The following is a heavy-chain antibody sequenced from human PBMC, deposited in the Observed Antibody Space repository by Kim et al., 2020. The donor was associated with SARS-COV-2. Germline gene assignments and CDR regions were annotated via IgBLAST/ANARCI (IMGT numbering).Heavy chain of an antibody. D-gene: IGHD6-13*01. V-gene: IGHV3-21*01. CDR2: ISSSSSYI. CDR1: GFTFSSYS. CDR3: ARGHSSGEEQQLSGYYYYGMDV. Sequence: GGSLRLSCAASGFTFSSYSMNWVRQAPGKGLEWVSSISSSSSYIYYADSVKGRFTISRDNAKNSLYLQMNSLRAEDTAVYYCARGHSSGEEQQLSGYYYYGMDVWGQGTMVTVSS. J-gene: IGHJ6*02.